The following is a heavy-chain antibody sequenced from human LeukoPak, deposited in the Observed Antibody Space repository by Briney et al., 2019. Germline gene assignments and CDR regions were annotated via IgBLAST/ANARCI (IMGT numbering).Heavy chain of an antibody. D-gene: IGHD2-15*01. J-gene: IGHJ3*02. V-gene: IGHV1-8*03. CDR2: MNPNSGNT. CDR3: ARSCSGGSCYVGLRGAFDI. CDR1: GYTFTSYD. Sequence: GALVKVSCKASGYTFTSYDINWVRQATGQGLEWMGWMNPNSGNTGYAQKFQGRVTITRNTSISTAYMELSSLRSEGTAVYYCARSCSGGSCYVGLRGAFDIWGQGTMVTVSS.